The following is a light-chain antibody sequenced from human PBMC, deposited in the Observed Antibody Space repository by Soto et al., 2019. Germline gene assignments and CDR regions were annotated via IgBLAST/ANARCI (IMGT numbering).Light chain of an antibody. CDR2: AAS. Sequence: IQLTQSPSSLSASVGDRVTITCRASQGISTSLAWYQQKPGKAPNLLIYAASTLQSGVPSRFSGSGSGTDFTLPISSLQPEDFASYYCQQLNSYPRTFGPGTKVDIK. J-gene: IGKJ3*01. V-gene: IGKV1-9*01. CDR3: QQLNSYPRT. CDR1: QGISTS.